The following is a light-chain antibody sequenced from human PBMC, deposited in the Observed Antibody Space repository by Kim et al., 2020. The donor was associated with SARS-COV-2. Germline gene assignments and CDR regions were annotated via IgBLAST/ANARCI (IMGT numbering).Light chain of an antibody. J-gene: IGLJ2*01. CDR3: QTWGTGTVV. V-gene: IGLV4-69*01. CDR2: LNSDGSH. Sequence: QLVLTQSPSASASLGASVKLTCTLSSGHSNYAIAWHQQQPEKGPRYLMNLNSDGSHNKGDGIPDRFSGSSSGAERYLTISSLQSEDEADYYCQTWGTGTVVFGGGTQLTVL. CDR1: SGHSNYA.